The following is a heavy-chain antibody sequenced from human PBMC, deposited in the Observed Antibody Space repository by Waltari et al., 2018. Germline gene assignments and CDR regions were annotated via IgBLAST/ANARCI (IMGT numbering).Heavy chain of an antibody. V-gene: IGHV1-69*01. D-gene: IGHD3-16*02. J-gene: IGHJ4*02. CDR1: GCTVSSYS. CDR3: ARGDYVWGSYRQPHFDY. CDR2: IIPIFGTA. Sequence: QVQLVQSGAEVKKPGSSVKVPCKASGCTVSSYSIRWGRPAPGQGLEWMGGIIPIFGTANDAQKFQGRVTITADESTSTAYMELSSLRSEDTAVYYCARGDYVWGSYRQPHFDYWGQGTLVTVSS.